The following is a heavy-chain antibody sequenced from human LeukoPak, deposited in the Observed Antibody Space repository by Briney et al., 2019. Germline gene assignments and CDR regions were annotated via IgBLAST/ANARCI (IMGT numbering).Heavy chain of an antibody. D-gene: IGHD3-3*01. CDR1: GASIRSYS. Sequence: PSETLSLTCIVSGASIRSYSWSWIRHPPGKGLEWIGNIDYSGRSNYNPSLKSRVTISVDTSKNQFSLKLSSVTAADTAVYYCARRSPEWMELFFDYWGQGTLVTVSS. CDR3: ARRSPEWMELFFDY. J-gene: IGHJ4*02. V-gene: IGHV4-59*08. CDR2: IDYSGRS.